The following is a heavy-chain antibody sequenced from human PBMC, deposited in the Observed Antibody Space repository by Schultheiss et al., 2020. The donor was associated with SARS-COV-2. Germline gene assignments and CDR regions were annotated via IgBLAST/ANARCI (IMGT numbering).Heavy chain of an antibody. CDR2: IYTSGST. V-gene: IGHV4-59*10. J-gene: IGHJ4*02. D-gene: IGHD2-2*02. CDR1: GGSFSGYY. CDR3: ARKPAAIPFDY. Sequence: SETLSLTCAVYGGSFSGYYWSWIRQPAGKGLEWIGRIYTSGSTNYNPSLKSRVTMSVDTSKNQFSLKLSSVTAADTAVYYCARKPAAIPFDYWGQGTLVTVSS.